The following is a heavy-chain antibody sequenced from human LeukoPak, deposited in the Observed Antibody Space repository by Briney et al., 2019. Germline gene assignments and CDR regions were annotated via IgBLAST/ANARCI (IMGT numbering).Heavy chain of an antibody. CDR2: IYRSGNT. J-gene: IGHJ3*02. D-gene: IGHD2-21*02. V-gene: IGHV4-59*01. Sequence: PSETLSLTCSVSGDSISTYYWSWIRQPPGKGLEWIGNIYRSGNTNYNPSLKSRVTMSVDTSKNRFSLRLSSVTAADTAVYYCARGWGPYAFDIWGQGTMVTVSS. CDR3: ARGWGPYAFDI. CDR1: GDSISTYY.